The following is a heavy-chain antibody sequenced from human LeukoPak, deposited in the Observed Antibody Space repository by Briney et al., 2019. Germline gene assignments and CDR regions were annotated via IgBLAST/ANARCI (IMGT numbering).Heavy chain of an antibody. J-gene: IGHJ4*02. V-gene: IGHV4-61*08. CDR1: GGSISSGGYY. CDR2: IYYSGST. CDR3: ARDKLELRY. Sequence: SETLSLTCTVSGGSISSGGYYWIWLRPPPGQGLEWIGYIYYSGSTNYNPSLKSRVTISVDTSKNQFSLKLSSVTAADTAVYYCARDKLELRYWGQGTLVTVSS. D-gene: IGHD1-7*01.